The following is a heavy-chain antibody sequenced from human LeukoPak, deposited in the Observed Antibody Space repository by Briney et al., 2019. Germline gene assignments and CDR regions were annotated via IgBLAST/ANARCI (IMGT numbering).Heavy chain of an antibody. D-gene: IGHD3-22*01. CDR2: INPTSGST. CDR3: SREDYYDSSGYYKNKAYFQH. V-gene: IGHV1-2*02. J-gene: IGHJ1*01. Sequence: ASPNVSSKASLYTSTVYYMHLVPHTPRQRVEWMGWINPTSGSTNYAQTFQGRVTITRDTSISTAYIERSRLKSEDPPGKYLSREDYYDSSGYYKNKAYFQHWGQGKLVTVSS. CDR1: LYTSTVYY.